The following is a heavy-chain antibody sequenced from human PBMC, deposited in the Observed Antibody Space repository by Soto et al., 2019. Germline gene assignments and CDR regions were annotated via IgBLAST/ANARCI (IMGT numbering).Heavy chain of an antibody. CDR2: IIPYLSVS. J-gene: IGHJ4*02. Sequence: QVQLVQSGAEVKKPGSSLRVSCKASGDTFNFYTINWVRQAPGLGLEWLGRIIPYLSVSNYAQKFQGRVTITADKSTSTAYMEVRSLRSEDMAMYYCATSFGSGYRAFDYWGQGALVTVSS. CDR3: ATSFGSGYRAFDY. CDR1: GDTFNFYT. V-gene: IGHV1-69*02. D-gene: IGHD3-10*01.